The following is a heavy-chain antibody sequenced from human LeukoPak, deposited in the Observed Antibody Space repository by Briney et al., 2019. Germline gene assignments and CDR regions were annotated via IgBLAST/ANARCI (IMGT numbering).Heavy chain of an antibody. D-gene: IGHD6-6*01. Sequence: SETLSLTCTVSGGSISSYYWSWIRQPPGKGLEWIGYIYTSGSTNYNPSLKSRGTISVDTSKNQFSLKLSSVTAADTAVYYCARLANSSSNRNYYYYYMDVWGKGATVTVSS. CDR2: IYTSGST. CDR1: GGSISSYY. J-gene: IGHJ6*03. CDR3: ARLANSSSNRNYYYYYMDV. V-gene: IGHV4-4*09.